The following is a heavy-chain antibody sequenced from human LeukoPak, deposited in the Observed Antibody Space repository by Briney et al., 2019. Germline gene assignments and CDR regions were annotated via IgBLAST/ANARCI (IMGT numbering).Heavy chain of an antibody. V-gene: IGHV4-38-2*02. CDR3: ARGIAAAGTYYFDY. J-gene: IGHJ4*02. CDR2: IYHSGST. D-gene: IGHD6-13*01. CDR1: GYSISSGYY. Sequence: SETLSLTCTVFGYSISSGYYWGWIRQPPGKGLEWIGSIYHSGSTYYNPSLKSRVTISVDTSKNQFSLKLSSVTVADTAVYYCARGIAAAGTYYFDYWGQGTLVTVSS.